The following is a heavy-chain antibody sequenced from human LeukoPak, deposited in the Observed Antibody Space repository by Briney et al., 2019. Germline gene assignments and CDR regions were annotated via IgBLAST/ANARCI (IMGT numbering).Heavy chain of an antibody. CDR3: ASSIAAAGTRGYYFDY. D-gene: IGHD6-13*01. J-gene: IGHJ4*02. V-gene: IGHV3-30*03. Sequence: GGSLRLSCAASGFTFSRYGMHWVRQAPGKGLEWVAVISYDGIDKYYADSVKGRFTISRDNSKNSLYLQMNSLRAEDTAVYYCASSIAAAGTRGYYFDYWGQGTLVTVSS. CDR1: GFTFSRYG. CDR2: ISYDGIDK.